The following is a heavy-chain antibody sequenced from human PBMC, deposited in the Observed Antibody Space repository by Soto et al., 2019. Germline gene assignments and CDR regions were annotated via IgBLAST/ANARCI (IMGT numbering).Heavy chain of an antibody. V-gene: IGHV3-7*01. CDR2: INPDGSEK. CDR1: GFTFSSYW. J-gene: IGHJ4*02. CDR3: ARTMTARTDDY. Sequence: EVHLVESGGGLVLPGGFLRLSCAASGFTFSSYWMSWVRQTPGKGLEWVGNINPDGSEKYYVDSVRGRFTISRDNAVNSLYLQMTGLSAEDTAVYYCARTMTARTDDYWGQGTLVTVSS.